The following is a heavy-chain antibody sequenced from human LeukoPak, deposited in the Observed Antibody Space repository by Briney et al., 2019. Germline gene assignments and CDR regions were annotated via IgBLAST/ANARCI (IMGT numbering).Heavy chain of an antibody. Sequence: GGSLRLSCAASGFTFSSYGMHWVRQAPGKGLEWVAIIWYDGSNKYYADSVKGRFTISRDNSKNTLYLQMNSLRAEDTAVYYCARAESTWYSGLDYRGQGTMVTVSS. J-gene: IGHJ4*02. CDR1: GFTFSSYG. D-gene: IGHD6-13*01. CDR2: IWYDGSNK. CDR3: ARAESTWYSGLDY. V-gene: IGHV3-33*01.